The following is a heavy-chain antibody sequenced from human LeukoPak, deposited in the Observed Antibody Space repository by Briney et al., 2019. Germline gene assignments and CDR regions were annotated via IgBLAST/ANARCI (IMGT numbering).Heavy chain of an antibody. CDR2: IKQDGSEK. CDR1: GFTFSSYW. CDR3: ARGPLIGCSYGFDY. J-gene: IGHJ4*02. Sequence: PGGSLRLSCAASGFTFSSYWMSWVRQAPGKGLEWVANIKQDGSEKYYVDSVKGRFTISRDNAKNSLYLQMNSLRAEDTAVYYCARGPLIGCSYGFDYWGQGTLVTVSS. V-gene: IGHV3-7*01. D-gene: IGHD5-18*01.